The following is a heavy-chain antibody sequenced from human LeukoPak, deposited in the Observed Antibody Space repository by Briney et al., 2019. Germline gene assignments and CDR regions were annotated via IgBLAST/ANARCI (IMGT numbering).Heavy chain of an antibody. D-gene: IGHD4-23*01. J-gene: IGHJ4*02. CDR1: GFAVNTNY. CDR2: IYSVGST. CDR3: ARGVTTVACFDY. V-gene: IGHV3-66*01. Sequence: GGSLRLSCAASGFAVNTNYMSWVRQAPGKGLEWVSVIYSVGSTYYADSVKGRFTISRDNSKNTLYLQMNSLTVDDTAVYYCARGVTTVACFDYWGQGTLVTVS.